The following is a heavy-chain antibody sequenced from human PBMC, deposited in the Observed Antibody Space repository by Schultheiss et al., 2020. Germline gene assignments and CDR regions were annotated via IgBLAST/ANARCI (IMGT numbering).Heavy chain of an antibody. D-gene: IGHD1-26*01. CDR3: ARDFSRRLPTLYSGTYYRRYCFDS. J-gene: IGHJ4*02. Sequence: SQTLSLTCTVSGGSVSSGSYYWSWIRQPPGKGLEWIGYIYYSGSTNYNPSLKSRVTISADTSKNQFSLKLSSVTAADTAVYYCARDFSRRLPTLYSGTYYRRYCFDSWGQGTLVTVSS. CDR1: GGSVSSGSYY. CDR2: IYYSGST. V-gene: IGHV4-61*01.